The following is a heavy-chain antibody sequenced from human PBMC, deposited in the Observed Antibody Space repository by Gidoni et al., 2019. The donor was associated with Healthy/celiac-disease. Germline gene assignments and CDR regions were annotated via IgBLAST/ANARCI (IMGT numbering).Heavy chain of an antibody. CDR2: SYSGGST. CDR3: ARDETALGAFDI. D-gene: IGHD5-18*01. V-gene: IGHV3-53*01. J-gene: IGHJ3*02. Sequence: EVQLVESGGGLIQPGGSLSLSCAASGSTVSSNYMSWVRQAPGKGLEWVSVSYSGGSTYYADSVKGRFTISRDNSKNTLYLQMNSLRAEDTAVYYCARDETALGAFDIWGQGTMVTVSS. CDR1: GSTVSSNY.